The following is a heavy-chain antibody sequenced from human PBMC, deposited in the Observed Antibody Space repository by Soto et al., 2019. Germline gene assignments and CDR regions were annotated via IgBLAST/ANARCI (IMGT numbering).Heavy chain of an antibody. Sequence: ASVQVSCKASGYTFSDYYIHWVRQAPGQGLEWMGWINPNSGGTKYAPKFQGGVTMTRDTSITTAYMELSRLRSGDTAVYYCAREPATAKPEGVDFWGQGTLVTVSS. CDR3: AREPATAKPEGVDF. J-gene: IGHJ4*02. CDR1: GYTFSDYY. CDR2: INPNSGGT. D-gene: IGHD1-1*01. V-gene: IGHV1-2*02.